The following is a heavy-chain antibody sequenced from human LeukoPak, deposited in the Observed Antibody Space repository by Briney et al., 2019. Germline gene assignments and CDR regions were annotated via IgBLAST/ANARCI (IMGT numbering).Heavy chain of an antibody. V-gene: IGHV4-38-2*01. J-gene: IGHJ4*02. CDR2: IHHSGST. D-gene: IGHD6-13*01. CDR1: GYSISSGYH. CDR3: ARGETAAASNF. Sequence: PSETLSLTCDVSGYSISSGYHWGWIRQPPGKGLEWIGSIHHSGSTYYNPSLKSRVTISMDTSKNQFSLKLSSVTAADTAVYYCARGETAAASNFWGQGILVTVSS.